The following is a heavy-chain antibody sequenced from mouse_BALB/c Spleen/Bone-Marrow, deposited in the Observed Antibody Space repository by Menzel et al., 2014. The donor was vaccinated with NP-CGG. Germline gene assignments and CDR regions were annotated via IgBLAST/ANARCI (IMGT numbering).Heavy chain of an antibody. Sequence: EVKLVESGAELVKPGASVKLSCTASGFNIKDTYMHWVKQRPEQGLEWIGRIDPANGNTKYDPKFQGKATITADTSSNTAYLQLSSVTSEDTAVYYCATGFAYWGEEALVTVSA. CDR3: ATGFAY. J-gene: IGHJ3*01. V-gene: IGHV14-3*02. CDR1: GFNIKDTY. CDR2: IDPANGNT.